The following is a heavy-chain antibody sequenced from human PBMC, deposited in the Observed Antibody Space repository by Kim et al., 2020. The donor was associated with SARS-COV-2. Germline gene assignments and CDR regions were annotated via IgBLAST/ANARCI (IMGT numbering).Heavy chain of an antibody. CDR3: AREGSGAAAGSYNY. J-gene: IGHJ4*02. D-gene: IGHD6-13*01. V-gene: IGHV3-33*01. Sequence: GGSLRLSCAASGFTFSSYGMHWVRQAPGKGLEWVAVIWYDGSNKYYADSVKGRFTISRDNSKNTLYLQMNSLRAEDTAVYYCAREGSGAAAGSYNYWGQGTLVTVSS. CDR1: GFTFSSYG. CDR2: IWYDGSNK.